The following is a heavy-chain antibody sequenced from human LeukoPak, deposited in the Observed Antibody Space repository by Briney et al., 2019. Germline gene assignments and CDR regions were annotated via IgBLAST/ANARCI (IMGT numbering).Heavy chain of an antibody. V-gene: IGHV3-74*01. CDR2: INADGRTT. D-gene: IGHD6-19*01. CDR1: GFTLSSYW. J-gene: IGHJ4*02. Sequence: GGSLRLSCAASGFTLSSYWMHWVRHAPGKGLVWVSRINADGRTTPYADSVKGRFTISRDNAKNTLYLQMNSLRAEDTAVYYCARGSSSGWPDYFDYWGQGTLVTVSS. CDR3: ARGSSSGWPDYFDY.